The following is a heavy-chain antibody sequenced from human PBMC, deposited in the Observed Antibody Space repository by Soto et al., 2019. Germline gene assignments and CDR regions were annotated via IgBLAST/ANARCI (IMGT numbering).Heavy chain of an antibody. J-gene: IGHJ3*02. D-gene: IGHD3-10*01. CDR2: ISSSSSYI. Sequence: EVQLVESGGGLVKPGGSLRLSCAASGFTFSSYSMNWVRQAPGKGLEWVSSISSSSSYIYYADSVKGRFTISRDNAKNSLYLQMNSLRAEDTAVYYCARAGSASSVGACDIWGQGTMVTVSS. CDR1: GFTFSSYS. CDR3: ARAGSASSVGACDI. V-gene: IGHV3-21*01.